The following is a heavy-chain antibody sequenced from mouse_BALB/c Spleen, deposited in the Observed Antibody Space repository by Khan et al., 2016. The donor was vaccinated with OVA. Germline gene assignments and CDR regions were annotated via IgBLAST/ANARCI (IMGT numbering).Heavy chain of an antibody. CDR3: ARHDGYDVVY. D-gene: IGHD2-3*01. Sequence: VQLQQPGADLVKPGASVKLSCTASGFNIKDTYLHWVKQRPKQGLEWIGRIDPANGNSKYDPKFHVKATITADTSSNTAFLQLSSLTSEDTAVYYCARHDGYDVVYWGQGTTLTVSS. CDR2: IDPANGNS. V-gene: IGHV14-3*02. CDR1: GFNIKDTY. J-gene: IGHJ2*01.